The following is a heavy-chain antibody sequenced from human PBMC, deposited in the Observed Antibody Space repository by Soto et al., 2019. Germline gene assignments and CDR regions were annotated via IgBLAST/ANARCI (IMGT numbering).Heavy chain of an antibody. CDR3: ARGLSLSEWWFDY. D-gene: IGHD2-8*01. CDR1: GFTVSSNY. Sequence: EVQLVETGGGLIQPGGSLRLSCAVSGFTVSSNYMNWVRRAPGKGLEWVSVIYSGGTTDYADSVKGRFTISRDSSKNTLYLQMNSLSAEDTAVYYCARGLSLSEWWFDYWGQGTLVTVSS. V-gene: IGHV3-53*02. CDR2: IYSGGTT. J-gene: IGHJ4*02.